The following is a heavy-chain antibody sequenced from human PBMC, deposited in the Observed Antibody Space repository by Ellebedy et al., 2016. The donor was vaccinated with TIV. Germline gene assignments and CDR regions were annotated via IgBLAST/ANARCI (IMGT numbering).Heavy chain of an antibody. D-gene: IGHD3-3*01. CDR1: GASLNGYS. Sequence: MPSETLSLTCGVYGASLNGYSWNWIRQSPGKGLEWIGEVKLGGSTNYNRSLKSRVTISRDSSKNQFSLRLSSVTAADTAVYYCARNNITIFGETDAFDMWGQGTMVTVSS. CDR2: VKLGGST. J-gene: IGHJ3*02. CDR3: ARNNITIFGETDAFDM. V-gene: IGHV4-34*01.